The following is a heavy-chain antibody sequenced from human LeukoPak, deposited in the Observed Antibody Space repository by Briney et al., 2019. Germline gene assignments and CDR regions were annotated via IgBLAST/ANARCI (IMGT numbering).Heavy chain of an antibody. CDR3: ARDWKADF. Sequence: LRLSCASSGFTFXXYAMTWVRQAPGKGLEGVSAIYIYSTKTNYVDSVKGRFTISRDNSKNTLYLQMNSLRGEDTAIYYCARDWKADFWGHGTLVTVSS. V-gene: IGHV3-23*05. CDR1: GFTFXXYA. CDR2: IYIYSTKT. D-gene: IGHD1-1*01. J-gene: IGHJ4*01.